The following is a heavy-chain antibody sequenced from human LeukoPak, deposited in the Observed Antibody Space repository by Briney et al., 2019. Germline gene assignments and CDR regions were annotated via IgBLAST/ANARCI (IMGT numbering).Heavy chain of an antibody. CDR3: ARQDGFNPDF. CDR2: INHSGST. Sequence: SETLSLTCAVYGGSFSGYYWSWIRQPPGKGLEWIGEINHSGSTNYNPSLKSRVTISVDTSKNQFSLKLSSVTAADTAVYFCARQDGFNPDFWGQGTLVTVSS. CDR1: GGSFSGYY. D-gene: IGHD2-15*01. J-gene: IGHJ4*02. V-gene: IGHV4-34*01.